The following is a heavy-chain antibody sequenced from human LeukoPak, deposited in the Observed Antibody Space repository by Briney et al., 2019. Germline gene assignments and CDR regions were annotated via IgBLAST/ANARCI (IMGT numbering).Heavy chain of an antibody. Sequence: SETPSLTCTVSGGSISSGSYYWIWIRQPAGKGLEWIGRIYTSGSTNYNPSLKSRVTISVDTSKNQFSLKLSYVTAAETAVYYCARDGYRSSAPYWGQGTLVTVSS. CDR2: IYTSGST. CDR1: GGSISSGSYY. J-gene: IGHJ4*02. V-gene: IGHV4-61*02. D-gene: IGHD6-6*01. CDR3: ARDGYRSSAPY.